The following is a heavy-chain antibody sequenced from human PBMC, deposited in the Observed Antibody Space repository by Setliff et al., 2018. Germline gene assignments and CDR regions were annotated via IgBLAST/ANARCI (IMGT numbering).Heavy chain of an antibody. CDR3: AHTKQQQWLVPFFFDF. Sequence: SGPTLVNPTQTLTLTCTFSGFSLSSSGVGVGWIRQPPGKALEWLALINWNDDKRYSPSLRTRLTITKDTYDNQVVLAMTNMDPVDTAKYYCAHTKQQQWLVPFFFDFWGQGTPVTVSS. V-gene: IGHV2-5*01. D-gene: IGHD6-19*01. CDR1: GFSLSSSGVG. CDR2: INWNDDK. J-gene: IGHJ4*02.